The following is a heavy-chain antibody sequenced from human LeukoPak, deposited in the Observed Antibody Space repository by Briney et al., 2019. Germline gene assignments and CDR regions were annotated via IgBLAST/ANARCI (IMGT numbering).Heavy chain of an antibody. Sequence: SETLSLTCTVSGGSISSYYWSWIRQPPGKGLERIGYIYYSGSTNYNPSLKSRVTISVDTSKNQFSLKLSSVTAADTAVYYCARRGRYYYGSGSYLGRYYYYYMDVWGKGTTVTISS. CDR3: ARRGRYYYGSGSYLGRYYYYYMDV. V-gene: IGHV4-59*01. CDR1: GGSISSYY. J-gene: IGHJ6*03. D-gene: IGHD3-10*01. CDR2: IYYSGST.